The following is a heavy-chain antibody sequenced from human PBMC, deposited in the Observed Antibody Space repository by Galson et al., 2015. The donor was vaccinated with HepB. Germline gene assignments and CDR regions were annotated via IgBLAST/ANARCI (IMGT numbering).Heavy chain of an antibody. V-gene: IGHV1-69*02. CDR2: IIPILGIA. CDR3: ASGGGGLRGPFDAFDI. D-gene: IGHD5-12*01. J-gene: IGHJ3*02. Sequence: SVKVSCKASGGTFSSYTISWVRQAPGQGLEWMGRIIPILGIANYAQKFQGRVTITADKSTSTAYMELSSLRSEDTAVYYCASGGGGLRGPFDAFDIWAKGQWSPSLQ. CDR1: GGTFSSYT.